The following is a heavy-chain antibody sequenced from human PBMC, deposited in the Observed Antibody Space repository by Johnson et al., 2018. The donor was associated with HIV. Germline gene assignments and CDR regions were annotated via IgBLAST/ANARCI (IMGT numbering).Heavy chain of an antibody. J-gene: IGHJ3*02. Sequence: VQLVESGGGVVQPGRSLRLSCAASGFSLSSYAMHWVRQAPGKGLEWVAVISYDGTSKYQADSVKGRFTISRDSSKNTLYLQMNTLRADDTAVYYCARGSRYTHDNDDVYLLQAFDIWGQGTMVTVSS. CDR2: ISYDGTSK. CDR1: GFSLSSYA. D-gene: IGHD3-16*01. V-gene: IGHV3-30*04. CDR3: ARGSRYTHDNDDVYLLQAFDI.